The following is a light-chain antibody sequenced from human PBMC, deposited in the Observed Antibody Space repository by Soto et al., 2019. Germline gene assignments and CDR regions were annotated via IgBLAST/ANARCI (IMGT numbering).Light chain of an antibody. Sequence: EIVMTQSPATLSVSPVERATLSGRASQSVSSNLAWYQQKPGQAPRLLIYGASTRATGIPARFSGSGSGTEFTLTISSLQSEDFAVYYCQQYNNWPGTFGQGTKVDIK. V-gene: IGKV3-15*01. CDR1: QSVSSN. CDR3: QQYNNWPGT. J-gene: IGKJ1*01. CDR2: GAS.